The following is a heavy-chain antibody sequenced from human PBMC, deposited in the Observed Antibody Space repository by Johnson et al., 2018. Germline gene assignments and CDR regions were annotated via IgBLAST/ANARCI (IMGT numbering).Heavy chain of an antibody. V-gene: IGHV4-34*01. CDR1: GGSFSDYY. CDR3: ARAPLGATRTQYFQH. Sequence: QVQLQQWGAGLLKXSETXSLXCAVYGGSFSDYYWSWIRQPPGKGLEWIGEINYSASTNYNPSLKSRVTISVDTSKNQFSLKLSSVIAADTAVYYRARAPLGATRTQYFQHWGQGTLVTVSS. D-gene: IGHD1-26*01. CDR2: INYSAST. J-gene: IGHJ1*01.